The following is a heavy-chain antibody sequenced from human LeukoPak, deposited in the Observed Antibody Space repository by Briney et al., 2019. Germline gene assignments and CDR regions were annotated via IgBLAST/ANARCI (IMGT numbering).Heavy chain of an antibody. D-gene: IGHD1-26*01. CDR3: AKGPSGSFYPGYFDY. CDR2: ISGSGGST. V-gene: IGHV3-23*01. J-gene: IGHJ4*02. Sequence: GGSLRLSCEASGFTFSTYAMSWVRQAPGKGLEWVSTISGSGGSTYYADSVKGRFSISRDNSKNTLDLQMNSLRADDTAVYYCAKGPSGSFYPGYFDYWGQGTPLTVSS. CDR1: GFTFSTYA.